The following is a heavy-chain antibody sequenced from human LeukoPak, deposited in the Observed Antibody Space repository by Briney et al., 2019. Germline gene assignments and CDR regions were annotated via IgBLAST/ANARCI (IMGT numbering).Heavy chain of an antibody. CDR1: GGSIGSGGYY. D-gene: IGHD3-3*01. Sequence: SETLSLTCTVSGGSIGSGGYYWSWIRQHPGKGLEWIGYIYYSGSTYYNPSLKSRVTISVDTSKNQFSLKLSSVTAADTAVYYCARAHGDSFDYWGQGTLVTVSS. V-gene: IGHV4-31*03. CDR3: ARAHGDSFDY. J-gene: IGHJ4*02. CDR2: IYYSGST.